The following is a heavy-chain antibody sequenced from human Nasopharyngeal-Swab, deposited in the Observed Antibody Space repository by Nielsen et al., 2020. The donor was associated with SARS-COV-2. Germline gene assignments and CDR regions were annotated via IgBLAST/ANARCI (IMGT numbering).Heavy chain of an antibody. CDR1: GGTFSSYA. D-gene: IGHD6-19*01. J-gene: IGHJ5*02. CDR2: IIPILGIA. V-gene: IGHV1-69*04. Sequence: SVKVSCKASGGTFSSYAISWVRQAPGQGLEWMGRIIPILGIANYAQKFQGRVTITADKSTSTAYMELSSLRSEDTAVYYCASLHRLIAVAGTNWFDPWGQGTLVTVSS. CDR3: ASLHRLIAVAGTNWFDP.